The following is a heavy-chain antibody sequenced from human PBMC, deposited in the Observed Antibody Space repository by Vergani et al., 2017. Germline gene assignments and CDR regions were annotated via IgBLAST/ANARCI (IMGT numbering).Heavy chain of an antibody. D-gene: IGHD6-19*01. CDR2: IRYDGSNK. CDR1: GFTFSSYG. Sequence: QVQLVESGGGVVQPGGSLRLSCAASGFTFSSYGMHWVRQAPGKGLEWVAFIRYDGSNKYYADSVKGRFTISRDNSKNTLYLQMNSLRAEDTAVYYCAKGLSSSGWYLDYWGQGTLVTVSS. V-gene: IGHV3-30*02. CDR3: AKGLSSSGWYLDY. J-gene: IGHJ4*02.